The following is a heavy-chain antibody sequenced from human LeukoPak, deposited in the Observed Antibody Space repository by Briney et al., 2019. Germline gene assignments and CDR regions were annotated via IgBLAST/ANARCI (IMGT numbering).Heavy chain of an antibody. CDR2: IIPIFGTA. D-gene: IGHD1-26*01. CDR1: GGTFSSYA. V-gene: IGHV1-69*13. CDR3: ARDRGSYFAELDY. Sequence: SVKVSCKASGGTFSSYAISWVRQAPGQGLEWMGGIIPIFGTANYAQKFQGRVTITADESTSTAYMELSSLRSEDTAVYYCARDRGSYFAELDYWGQGTLVTVSS. J-gene: IGHJ4*02.